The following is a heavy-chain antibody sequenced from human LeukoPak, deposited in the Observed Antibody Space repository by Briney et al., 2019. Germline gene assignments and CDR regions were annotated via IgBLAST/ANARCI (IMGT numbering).Heavy chain of an antibody. CDR2: INHSGST. Sequence: PSETLSLTCAVYGGSFSGYYWSWIRQPPGKWLEWIGEINHSGSTNYNPSLKSRVTISVDTSKNQFSLKLSSVTAADTAVYYCARVVVVVAATHIDYWGQGTLVTVSP. CDR1: GGSFSGYY. J-gene: IGHJ4*02. D-gene: IGHD2-15*01. CDR3: ARVVVVVAATHIDY. V-gene: IGHV4-34*01.